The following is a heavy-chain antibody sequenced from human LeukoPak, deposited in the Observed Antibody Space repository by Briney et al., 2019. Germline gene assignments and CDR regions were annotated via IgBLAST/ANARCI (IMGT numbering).Heavy chain of an antibody. CDR1: GFTSSSYS. CDR3: ARYCSSASCSSYYYYYMDV. CDR2: ISSSSSYI. J-gene: IGHJ6*03. V-gene: IGHV3-21*01. Sequence: GGSMRPSSAASGFTSSSYSMNWDRPAQGEWLEWVSSISSSSSYIYYADSVKGRVTISRDNAKNSLYLQMDSLSGEDTAVYYCARYCSSASCSSYYYYYMDVWGKGTTVTVSS. D-gene: IGHD2-2*01.